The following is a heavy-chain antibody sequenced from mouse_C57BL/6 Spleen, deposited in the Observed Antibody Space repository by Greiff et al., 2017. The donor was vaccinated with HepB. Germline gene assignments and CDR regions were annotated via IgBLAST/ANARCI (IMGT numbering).Heavy chain of an antibody. CDR1: GYTFTDYY. Sequence: QVQLQQSGAELVRPGASVKLSCKASGYTFTDYYINWVKQRPGQGLEWIARIYPGSGNTYYNEKFKGKATLTAEKSSSTAYMQLSSLTSEDSAVYFCEYTGYVGGYFDYWGQGTTLTVSS. CDR3: EYTGYVGGYFDY. J-gene: IGHJ2*01. D-gene: IGHD3-2*02. CDR2: IYPGSGNT. V-gene: IGHV1-76*01.